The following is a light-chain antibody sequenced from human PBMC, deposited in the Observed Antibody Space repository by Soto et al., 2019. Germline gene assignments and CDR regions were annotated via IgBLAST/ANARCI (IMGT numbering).Light chain of an antibody. V-gene: IGKV3-11*01. CDR2: DAS. CDR3: HQRSNWPPIT. J-gene: IGKJ5*01. Sequence: EIVLTQSPATLSWSPGERATLSCRARQSVSRDLAWYQQKPGQAPRLLIYDASNRATGIPARFSGSGSGTDFTLTISSLETEDFAVYYCHQRSNWPPITFGQGTRLEIK. CDR1: QSVSRD.